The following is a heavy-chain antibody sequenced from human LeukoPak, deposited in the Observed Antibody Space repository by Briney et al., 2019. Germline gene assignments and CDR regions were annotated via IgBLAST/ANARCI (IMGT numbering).Heavy chain of an antibody. CDR1: GFTFSSYG. J-gene: IGHJ4*02. Sequence: GGSLRLSCAASGFTFSSYGMSWVRQAPGKGLEWVSAVSVRGGTTYYADSVKGRFTISRDNSKNTLYLQMNSLRAEDTAVYYCAKGGYSSSWYAFHYWGQGTLVTVSS. V-gene: IGHV3-23*01. D-gene: IGHD6-13*01. CDR3: AKGGYSSSWYAFHY. CDR2: VSVRGGTT.